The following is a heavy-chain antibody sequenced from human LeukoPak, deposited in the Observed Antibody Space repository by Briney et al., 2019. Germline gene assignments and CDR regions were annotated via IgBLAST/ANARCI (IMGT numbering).Heavy chain of an antibody. CDR1: GYTFTGYY. CDR3: ARELVATMVDY. V-gene: IGHV1-2*02. D-gene: IGHD5-12*01. Sequence: ASVKVSCKASGYTFTGYYMHWVRQAPGQGLEWMGWINPNSGGTKYAQKFQGRVTMTRDTSITTAYMELSRLRSDDTAAYYCARELVATMVDYWGQGTLVTVSS. CDR2: INPNSGGT. J-gene: IGHJ4*02.